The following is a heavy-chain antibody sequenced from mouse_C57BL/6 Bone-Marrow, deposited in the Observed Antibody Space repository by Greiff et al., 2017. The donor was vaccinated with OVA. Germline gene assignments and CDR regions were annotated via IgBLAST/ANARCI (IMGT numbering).Heavy chain of an antibody. J-gene: IGHJ1*03. CDR3: ARWDGYWYFDV. CDR1: GYTFTSYW. CDR2: IYPSDSET. D-gene: IGHD2-3*01. Sequence: VQLQQSGAELVRPGSSVKLSCKASGYTFTSYWMDWVKQRPGQGLEWIGNIYPSDSETHYNQKFKDKATLTVDKSSSTAYMQLSSLTSEDSAVYYCARWDGYWYFDVWGTGTTVTVSS. V-gene: IGHV1-61*01.